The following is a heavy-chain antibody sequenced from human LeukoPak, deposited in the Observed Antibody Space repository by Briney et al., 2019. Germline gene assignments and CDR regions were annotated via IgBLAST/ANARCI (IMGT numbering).Heavy chain of an antibody. J-gene: IGHJ6*02. CDR2: IIPILGIA. CDR1: GGTFSSYA. Sequence: SVKVSCKASGGTFSSYAISWVRQAPGQGLEWMGRIIPILGIANYAQKFQGRVTITADKSTSTAYMELSSLRSEDTAVYYCASRPRNYYYGMDVWGQGTTVTVSS. V-gene: IGHV1-69*04. CDR3: ASRPRNYYYGMDV.